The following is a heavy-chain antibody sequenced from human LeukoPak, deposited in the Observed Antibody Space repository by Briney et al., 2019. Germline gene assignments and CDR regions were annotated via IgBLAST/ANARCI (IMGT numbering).Heavy chain of an antibody. J-gene: IGHJ4*02. D-gene: IGHD1-26*01. CDR2: IRFDGNTE. Sequence: GGSLRLSCVASGFTFRTYGMHWVRQAPGKGLEWVAFIRFDGNTEKYADSVEGRFTVSRDNAKNSLYLQMNSLRAEDTASYYCAKAFHSGSSYWGQGTLVTVSS. CDR1: GFTFRTYG. CDR3: AKAFHSGSSY. V-gene: IGHV3-30*02.